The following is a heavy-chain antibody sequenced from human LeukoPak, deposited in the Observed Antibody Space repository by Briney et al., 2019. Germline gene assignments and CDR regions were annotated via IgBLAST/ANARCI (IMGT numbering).Heavy chain of an antibody. CDR3: ARDYSGNSFRDAFDM. CDR2: IKQDGSAK. Sequence: GGSLRLSCAASGFPFSNYWMSWVRQAPGKGLEWVANIKQDGSAKNYVDSVKGRFTISRDNAKNSLYLHMNSLRAEDTAVYYCARDYSGNSFRDAFDMWGQGTMVTVS. J-gene: IGHJ3*02. D-gene: IGHD1-26*01. CDR1: GFPFSNYW. V-gene: IGHV3-7*01.